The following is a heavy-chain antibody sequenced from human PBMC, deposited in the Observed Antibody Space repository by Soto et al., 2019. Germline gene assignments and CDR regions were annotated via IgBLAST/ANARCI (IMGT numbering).Heavy chain of an antibody. CDR1: GGSFSGYY. CDR3: ARGTRRYCTNGVCYTGPLYFDY. Sequence: SETLSLTCAVYGGSFSGYYWSWIRQPPGKGLEWIGEINHSGSTNYNPSLKSRVTISVDTSKNQFSLKLSSVTAADTAVYYCARGTRRYCTNGVCYTGPLYFDYWGQGTLVTVSS. V-gene: IGHV4-34*01. D-gene: IGHD2-8*01. J-gene: IGHJ4*02. CDR2: INHSGST.